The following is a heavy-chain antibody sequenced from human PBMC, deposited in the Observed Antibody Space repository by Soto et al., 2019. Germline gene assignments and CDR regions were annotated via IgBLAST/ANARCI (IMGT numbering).Heavy chain of an antibody. CDR3: AGGITIFGVGPYYYYGMDV. J-gene: IGHJ6*02. V-gene: IGHV1-69*13. D-gene: IGHD3-3*01. CDR1: GGTFSSYA. Sequence: SVKVSCKASGGTFSSYAISWVRQAPGQGLEWMGGIIPIFGTANYAQKFQGRVTITADESTSTAYMELSSLRSEDTAVYYCAGGITIFGVGPYYYYGMDVWGQGTTVTVSS. CDR2: IIPIFGTA.